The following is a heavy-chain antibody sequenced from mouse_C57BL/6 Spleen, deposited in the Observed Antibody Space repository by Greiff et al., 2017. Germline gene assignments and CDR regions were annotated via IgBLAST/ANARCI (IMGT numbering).Heavy chain of an antibody. D-gene: IGHD1-1*01. CDR2: IYPRSGNT. CDR3: ARYIYGSSKYYYAMDY. Sequence: QVQLQQSGAELARPGASVKLSCKASGYTFTRYGISWVKQRTGQGLEWIGEIYPRSGNTYYNEKFKGKATLTADKSSSTAYMELRSLTSEDSAVYFCARYIYGSSKYYYAMDYWGQGTSVTVSS. J-gene: IGHJ4*01. V-gene: IGHV1-81*01. CDR1: GYTFTRYG.